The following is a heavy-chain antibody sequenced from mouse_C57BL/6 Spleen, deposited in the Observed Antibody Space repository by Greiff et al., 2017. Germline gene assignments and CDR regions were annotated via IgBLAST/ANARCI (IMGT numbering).Heavy chain of an antibody. CDR1: GYTFTSYW. J-gene: IGHJ3*01. Sequence: QVQLQQPGAELVRPGTSVMLSCKASGYTFTSYWMHWVKQRPGQGLEWIGVIDPSDSYTNYNQKFKGKATLTVDTSSSTAYMQLSSLTSEDSAVYYCARENWFAYWGQGTLVTVAA. CDR2: IDPSDSYT. V-gene: IGHV1-59*01. CDR3: ARENWFAY.